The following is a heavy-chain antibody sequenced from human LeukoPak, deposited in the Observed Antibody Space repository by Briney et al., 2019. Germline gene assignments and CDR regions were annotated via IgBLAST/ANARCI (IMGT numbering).Heavy chain of an antibody. J-gene: IGHJ1*01. CDR1: GYTFSDHH. Sequence: ASVKVSCKASGYTFSDHHIHWVQQAPGKGLEWMGRGDPEDGEVIYAVKFKGRVTMTADTSIDTAYMEVTSLRFEDTAIYYCAAGTDYGKYWGQGTLVTVSS. CDR2: GDPEDGEV. V-gene: IGHV1-69-2*01. CDR3: AAGTDYGKY. D-gene: IGHD4-17*01.